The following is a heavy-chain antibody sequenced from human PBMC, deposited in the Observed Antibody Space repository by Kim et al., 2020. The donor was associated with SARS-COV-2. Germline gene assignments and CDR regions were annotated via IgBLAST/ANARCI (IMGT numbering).Heavy chain of an antibody. CDR2: INPSGGST. D-gene: IGHD6-19*01. J-gene: IGHJ4*02. CDR3: ARGTPLIAVAGTAPGTIRGGFDY. V-gene: IGHV1-46*01. Sequence: ASVKVSCKASGYTFTSYYMHWVRQAPGQGLEWMGIINPSGGSTSYAQKFQGRVTMTRDTSTSTVYMELSSLRSEDTAVYYCARGTPLIAVAGTAPGTIRGGFDYWGQGTLVTVSS. CDR1: GYTFTSYY.